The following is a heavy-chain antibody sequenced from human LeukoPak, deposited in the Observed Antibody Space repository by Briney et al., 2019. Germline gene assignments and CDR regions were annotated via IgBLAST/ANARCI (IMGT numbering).Heavy chain of an antibody. CDR1: GFTFSSYA. CDR2: ISGSGGST. Sequence: PGGSLRLSCAASGFTFSSYAMSWVRQAPGKGLEWVSAISGSGGSTYYADSVKGRFTISRDNSKNTLYLQMNSLRAEDTAVYYCAKDLHHDPGYSDGCSFDYWGQGTLVTVSS. D-gene: IGHD5-18*01. CDR3: AKDLHHDPGYSDGCSFDY. V-gene: IGHV3-23*01. J-gene: IGHJ4*02.